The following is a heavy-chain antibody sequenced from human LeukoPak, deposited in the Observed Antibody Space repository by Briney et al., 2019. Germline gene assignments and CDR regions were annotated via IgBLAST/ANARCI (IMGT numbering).Heavy chain of an antibody. V-gene: IGHV1-18*01. CDR1: GYTFTSYG. Sequence: ASVKVSCKASGYTFTSYGISWVRQAPGQGLEWMGWISAYNGNTNYAQKLQGRVTMTTDTSTSTAYMELRSLRSDDTAVYYCARVFGYCSSTSCYIRAPDYWGQGTLVTVSS. J-gene: IGHJ4*02. CDR3: ARVFGYCSSTSCYIRAPDY. D-gene: IGHD2-2*02. CDR2: ISAYNGNT.